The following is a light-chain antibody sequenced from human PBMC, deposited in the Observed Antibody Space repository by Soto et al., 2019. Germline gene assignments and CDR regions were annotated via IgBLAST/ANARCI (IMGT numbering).Light chain of an antibody. Sequence: QSALTQPPSASVSPGQAVAISCTGTSSDVGGYNYVSWYQQHPGKAPKLMIYEVNKRPSGVPDRFSGSKSGNTASLTVSGLQADHEADYYCSSYAGSSNVFGTGTKVAV. V-gene: IGLV2-8*01. CDR3: SSYAGSSNV. J-gene: IGLJ1*01. CDR2: EVN. CDR1: SSDVGGYNY.